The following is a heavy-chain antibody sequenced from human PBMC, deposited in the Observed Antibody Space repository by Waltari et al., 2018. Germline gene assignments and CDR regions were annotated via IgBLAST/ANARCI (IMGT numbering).Heavy chain of an antibody. V-gene: IGHV4-39*07. D-gene: IGHD6-13*01. CDR3: ARDPLSRQLVLEDAFDI. CDR1: GGSISSSSYY. CDR2: IYYSGST. Sequence: QLQLQESGPGLVKPSETLSLTCTVSGGSISSSSYYWGWIRPPPGKGLEWIGSIYYSGSTYYNPSLKSRVTISVDTSKNQFSLKLSSVTAADTAVYYCARDPLSRQLVLEDAFDIWGQGTMVTVSS. J-gene: IGHJ3*02.